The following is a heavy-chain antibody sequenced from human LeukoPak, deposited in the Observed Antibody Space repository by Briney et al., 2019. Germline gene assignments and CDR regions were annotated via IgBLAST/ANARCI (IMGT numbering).Heavy chain of an antibody. CDR3: ATAPKYYYLDV. J-gene: IGHJ6*03. CDR1: GASITNYY. Sequence: PSETLSLTCSVSGASITNYYLTWVRRSPGKGLECIGYNHYSGGTNYTPSLKSRVTILIDATKNQFSLGLTSVTAADTAVYYCATAPKYYYLDVWGKGTTVTVSS. V-gene: IGHV4-59*03. CDR2: NHYSGGT.